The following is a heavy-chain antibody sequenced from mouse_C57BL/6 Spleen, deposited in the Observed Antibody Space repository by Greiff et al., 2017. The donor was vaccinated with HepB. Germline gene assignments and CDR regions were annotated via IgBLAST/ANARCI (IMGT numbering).Heavy chain of an antibody. CDR1: GYAFSSYW. D-gene: IGHD1-1*01. CDR2: IYPGDGDT. V-gene: IGHV1-80*01. CDR3: ARSLTTGYFDY. J-gene: IGHJ2*01. Sequence: VQLQQSGAELVKPGASVKISCKASGYAFSSYWMNWVKQRPGKGLEWIGQIYPGDGDTNYNGKFKGKATLTADKSSSTAYMQLSSLTSEDSAVYFCARSLTTGYFDYWGQGTTLTVSS.